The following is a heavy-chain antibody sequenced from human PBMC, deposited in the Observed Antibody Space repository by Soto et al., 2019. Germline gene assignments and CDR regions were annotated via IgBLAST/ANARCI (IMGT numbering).Heavy chain of an antibody. CDR1: GFTFSTYW. D-gene: IGHD3-16*01. J-gene: IGHJ4*02. V-gene: IGHV3-7*01. CDR2: INQDGSER. CDR3: VCGGNFFVY. Sequence: EVQLVESGGGLVQPGGSLRLPCAASGFTFSTYWMTWVRQPPGKGLEWVARINQDGSERYYVDSVRGRFTISRGNAKNSLYLQMNSLRAEDTAVYYCVCGGNFFVYWGQGTLVTVSP.